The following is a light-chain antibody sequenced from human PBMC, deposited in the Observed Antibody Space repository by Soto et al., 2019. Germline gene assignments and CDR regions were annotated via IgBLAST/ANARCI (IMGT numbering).Light chain of an antibody. CDR1: QSVSSSF. CDR2: GAS. Sequence: EIVLTQSPGTLSLSPGEGGTLSCRASQSVSSSFLAWYQQKPGQAPRLLIYGASSRATGIPDRFSGSGSGTDFTLTISRLEPEDFAVYYCPQYGSSPVTFGGGTKVEIK. V-gene: IGKV3-20*01. CDR3: PQYGSSPVT. J-gene: IGKJ4*01.